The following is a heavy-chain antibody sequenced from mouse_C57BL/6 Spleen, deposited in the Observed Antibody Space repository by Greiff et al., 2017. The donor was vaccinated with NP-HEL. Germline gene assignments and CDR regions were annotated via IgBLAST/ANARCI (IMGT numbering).Heavy chain of an antibody. Sequence: VQLQQSGAELVRPGTSVKVSCKASGYAFTNYLIEWVKQRPGQGLEWIGVINPGSGGTNYNEKFKGKATMTADKSSSTAYIQLSSLTSEDSAVYFCARGRIEGYYAMDYWGQGTSVTVSS. J-gene: IGHJ4*01. CDR1: GYAFTNYL. CDR2: INPGSGGT. V-gene: IGHV1-54*01. CDR3: ARGRIEGYYAMDY.